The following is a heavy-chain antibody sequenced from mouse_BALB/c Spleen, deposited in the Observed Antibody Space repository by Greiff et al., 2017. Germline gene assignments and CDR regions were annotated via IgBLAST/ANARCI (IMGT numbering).Heavy chain of an antibody. V-gene: IGHV1S81*02. D-gene: IGHD1-1*01. CDR2: INPSNGGT. Sequence: QVQLQQSGAELVKPGASVKLSCKASGYTFTSYYMYWVKQRPGQGLEWIGEINPSNGGTNFNEKFKSKATLTVDKSSSTAYMQLSSLTSEDSAVYYCTRGTVRWYFDVWGAGTTVTVSS. CDR1: GYTFTSYY. J-gene: IGHJ1*01. CDR3: TRGTVRWYFDV.